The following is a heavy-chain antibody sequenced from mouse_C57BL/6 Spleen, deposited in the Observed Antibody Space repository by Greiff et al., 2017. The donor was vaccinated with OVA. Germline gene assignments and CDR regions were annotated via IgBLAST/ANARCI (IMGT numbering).Heavy chain of an antibody. CDR1: GYTFTSYW. V-gene: IGHV1-50*01. CDR2: IDPSDSYT. J-gene: IGHJ4*01. Sequence: QVQLQQPGAELVKPGASVKLSCKASGYTFTSYWMQWVKQRPGQGLEWIGEIDPSDSYTNYNQKFKGKATLTVDTSSSTAYMQRRSLTSDDSAVYYCVPNYYGSSSYAMDYWGQGTSVTVSS. CDR3: VPNYYGSSSYAMDY. D-gene: IGHD1-1*01.